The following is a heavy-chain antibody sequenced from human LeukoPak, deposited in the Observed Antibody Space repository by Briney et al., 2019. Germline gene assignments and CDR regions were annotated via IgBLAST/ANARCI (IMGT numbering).Heavy chain of an antibody. D-gene: IGHD6-13*01. Sequence: PSETLSLTCTVSGGSISSYYWSWIRQPPGKGLEWIGYIYYSGSTNYNPSLKSRVTISVDTSKSQFSLKLSSVTAADTAVYYCARVLPSSSWSLDYWGQGTLVTVSS. CDR2: IYYSGST. V-gene: IGHV4-59*01. J-gene: IGHJ4*02. CDR3: ARVLPSSSWSLDY. CDR1: GGSISSYY.